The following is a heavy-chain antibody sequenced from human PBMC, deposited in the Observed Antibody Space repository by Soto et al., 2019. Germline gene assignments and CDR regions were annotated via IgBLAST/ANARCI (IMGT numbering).Heavy chain of an antibody. CDR3: ARKLFYGWGSYS. J-gene: IGHJ5*01. CDR1: GYTFTSYG. Sequence: QVQLVQSGAEVKKPGASVKVSCKASGYTFTSYGISWVRQAPGQGLEWMGWISAYNGNTNYAQKLQGRVTMTTDTSPSTAQREVRGRRSTDAAVYSCARKLFYGWGSYSGGEEPLVTVSP. CDR2: ISAYNGNT. V-gene: IGHV1-18*01. D-gene: IGHD3-10*01.